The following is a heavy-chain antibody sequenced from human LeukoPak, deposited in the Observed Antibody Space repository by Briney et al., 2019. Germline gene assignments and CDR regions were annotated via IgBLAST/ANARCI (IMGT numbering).Heavy chain of an antibody. CDR2: INPNSGGT. CDR1: GYTFTGYH. Sequence: ASVKVSCKASGYTFTGYHMHWVRQAPGQGLEWMGWINPNSGGTNYAQKFQGRVTMTRDTSISTAYMELSRLRSDDTAVYYCASLVGAGATPGNFDYWGQGTLVTVSS. CDR3: ASLVGAGATPGNFDY. V-gene: IGHV1-2*02. D-gene: IGHD1-26*01. J-gene: IGHJ4*02.